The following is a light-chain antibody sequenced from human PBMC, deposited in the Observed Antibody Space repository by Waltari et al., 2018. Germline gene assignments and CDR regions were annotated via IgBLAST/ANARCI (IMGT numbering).Light chain of an antibody. CDR3: SSYTSSSTYV. CDR2: DVS. V-gene: IGLV2-14*01. Sequence: QPALPHPASVPGSPGQPTPISCPGTSSAVGGFNFVPWYQQHPGKAPKLMIYDVSKRPSGVSNRFSGSKSGNTASLTISGLQAEDEADYYCSSYTSSSTYVFGTGTKVTVL. J-gene: IGLJ1*01. CDR1: SSAVGGFNF.